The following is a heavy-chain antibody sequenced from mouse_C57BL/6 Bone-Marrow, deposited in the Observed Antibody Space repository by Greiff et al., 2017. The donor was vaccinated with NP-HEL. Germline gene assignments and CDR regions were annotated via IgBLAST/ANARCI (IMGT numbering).Heavy chain of an antibody. CDR3: ARGTFYYGSSYVQFAY. CDR1: GYTFTSYW. V-gene: IGHV1-50*01. Sequence: QVQLQQPGAELVKPGASVKLSCKASGYTFTSYWMQWVKQRPGQGLEWLGEIDPSDSYTNYTQKFKGKATLTVDPSSSTAYMQLSSLTSEDSAVYYCARGTFYYGSSYVQFAYWGQGTLVTVSA. J-gene: IGHJ3*01. CDR2: IDPSDSYT. D-gene: IGHD1-1*01.